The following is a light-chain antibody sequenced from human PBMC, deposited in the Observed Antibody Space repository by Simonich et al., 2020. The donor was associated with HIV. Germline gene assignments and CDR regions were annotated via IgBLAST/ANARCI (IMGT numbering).Light chain of an antibody. Sequence: DIVMTQSPDSLAVSLGERATINCKSNQSVLYSSNNKTYLACYKQKPGQPPKLLIYWASTRESGVPDRFSGSGAGTDFTLTISSLQAEDVAVYYCQQYYSSPPTFGPGTKVDIK. CDR2: WAS. CDR3: QQYYSSPPT. V-gene: IGKV4-1*01. J-gene: IGKJ3*01. CDR1: QSVLYSSNNKTY.